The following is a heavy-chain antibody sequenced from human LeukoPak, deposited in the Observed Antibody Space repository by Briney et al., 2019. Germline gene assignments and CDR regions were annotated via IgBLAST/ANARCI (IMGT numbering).Heavy chain of an antibody. Sequence: PGGSLRLSCAASGFTFSSYAMSWVRQAPGRGLEWVSAISGSGGSTYYADSVKGRFTISRDNSKNTLYLQMNSLRAEDTAVYYCAKGQAYYDFWSGSVSSYYFDYWGQGTLVTVSS. CDR3: AKGQAYYDFWSGSVSSYYFDY. D-gene: IGHD3-3*01. CDR2: ISGSGGST. V-gene: IGHV3-23*01. CDR1: GFTFSSYA. J-gene: IGHJ4*02.